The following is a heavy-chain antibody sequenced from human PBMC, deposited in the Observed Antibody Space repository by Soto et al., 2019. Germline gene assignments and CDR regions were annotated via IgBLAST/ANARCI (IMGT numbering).Heavy chain of an antibody. V-gene: IGHV1-69*04. CDR3: ARDPPSSGSDY. CDR2: IIPILGIA. Sequence: ASVKVSCKASGGTFSSYTISWVRQAPGQGLEWMGRIIPILGIANYAQKFQGRVTITADKSTSTAYMELSSLRSEDTAVYYCARDPPSSGSDYWGQGTLVTVSS. CDR1: GGTFSSYT. J-gene: IGHJ4*02. D-gene: IGHD1-26*01.